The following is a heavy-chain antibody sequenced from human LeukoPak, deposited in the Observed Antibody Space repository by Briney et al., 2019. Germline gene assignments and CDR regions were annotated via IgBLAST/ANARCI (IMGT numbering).Heavy chain of an antibody. CDR2: IKQDGSEK. V-gene: IGHV3-7*01. Sequence: GGSLRLSCAASGFTFSSYWMSWVRQAPGKGLEWVANIKQDGSEKYYVDSVKGRFTISRDNAKNSLYLQMNSLRAEDTAVYYCARYCSSTSCSPWTPEPLNNWFDPWGQGTLVTVSS. CDR3: ARYCSSTSCSPWTPEPLNNWFDP. D-gene: IGHD2-2*01. J-gene: IGHJ5*02. CDR1: GFTFSSYW.